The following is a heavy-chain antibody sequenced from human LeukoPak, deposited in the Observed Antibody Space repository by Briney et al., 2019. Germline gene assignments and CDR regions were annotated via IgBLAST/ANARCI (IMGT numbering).Heavy chain of an antibody. CDR2: INPNSGGT. J-gene: IGHJ3*02. D-gene: IGHD2-15*01. Sequence: ASVKVSCKASGYTFTGYYMHWVRQAPGQGLEWMGWINPNSGGTNYAQKFQGWVTMTRDTSISTAYMELSRLRSDDTAVYYCARSLHVVVVAATTGDAFDIWGQGTMVTVSS. V-gene: IGHV1-2*04. CDR3: ARSLHVVVVAATTGDAFDI. CDR1: GYTFTGYY.